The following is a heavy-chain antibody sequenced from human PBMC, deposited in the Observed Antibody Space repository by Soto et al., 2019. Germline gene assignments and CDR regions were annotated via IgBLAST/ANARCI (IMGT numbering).Heavy chain of an antibody. Sequence: SGPTLVNPTQTLTLTCTFSGFSLSTSGMCVSWIRQPPGKALEWLALIDWDDEKYYSTSLKTRLTISKDTSKNQVVLTMTNMDPVDTATYYCARTTLTYYYDSSGYHFDYWGQGTPVTVSS. CDR3: ARTTLTYYYDSSGYHFDY. V-gene: IGHV2-70*01. J-gene: IGHJ4*02. CDR2: IDWDDEK. D-gene: IGHD3-22*01. CDR1: GFSLSTSGMC.